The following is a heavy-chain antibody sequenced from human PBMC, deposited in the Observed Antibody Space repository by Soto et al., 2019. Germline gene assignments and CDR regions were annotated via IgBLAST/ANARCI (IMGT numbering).Heavy chain of an antibody. J-gene: IGHJ4*02. CDR3: AKVAVPAAIKSRGTVRGYFDY. CDR1: GFTFSSYA. V-gene: IGHV3-23*01. CDR2: ISGSGGST. D-gene: IGHD2-2*01. Sequence: PGGSLRLSCAASGFTFSSYAMSWVRQAPGKGLEWVSAISGSGGSTYYADSVKGRFTISRDNSKNTLYLQMNSLRAEDTAVYYCAKVAVPAAIKSRGTVRGYFDYWGQGTLVTVSS.